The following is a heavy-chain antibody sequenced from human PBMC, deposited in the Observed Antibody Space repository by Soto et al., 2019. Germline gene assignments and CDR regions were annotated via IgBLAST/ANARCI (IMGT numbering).Heavy chain of an antibody. J-gene: IGHJ4*02. CDR1: GFSLTTYDMG. V-gene: IGHV2-5*02. D-gene: IGHD4-17*01. CDR3: AHAGDYDGLSFDH. Sequence: QITLKESGPTLVRPAQTLTLTCDFSGFSLTTYDMGVAWIRQPPGKALEWLALIYWDDDKRYSPSLKNRRASSKYTSRNQGVLTITNMDPVDTATYFCAHAGDYDGLSFDHWGPGSMVTVSS. CDR2: IYWDDDK.